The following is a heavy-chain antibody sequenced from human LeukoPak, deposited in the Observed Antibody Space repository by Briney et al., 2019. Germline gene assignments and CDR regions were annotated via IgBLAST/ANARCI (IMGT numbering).Heavy chain of an antibody. V-gene: IGHV4-34*01. CDR1: Y. CDR3: ARGVPSGY. J-gene: IGHJ4*02. CDR2: INHSGST. Sequence: YWIGWVRQMPGKGLEWIGEINHSGSTNYNPSLKSRVTISVDTSKNQFSLKLSSVTAADTAVYYCARGVPSGYWGQGTLVTVSS. D-gene: IGHD3-10*01.